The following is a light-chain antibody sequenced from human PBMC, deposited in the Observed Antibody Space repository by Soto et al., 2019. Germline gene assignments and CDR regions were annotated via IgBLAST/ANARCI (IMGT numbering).Light chain of an antibody. V-gene: IGKV1-39*01. Sequence: DIQMTPPPSSLSASVGDRVTITCRASQSISSYLNWYQQKPGKASKFLIYIASSLQSGVPSKFSGSGSGTDFPLTISSLQPAESATYYCQQSYTTHPSFGQGTKREIK. CDR3: QQSYTTHPS. CDR2: IAS. CDR1: QSISSY. J-gene: IGKJ2*01.